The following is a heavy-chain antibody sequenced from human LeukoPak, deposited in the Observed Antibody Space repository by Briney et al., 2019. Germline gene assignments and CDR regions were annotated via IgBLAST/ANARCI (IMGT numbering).Heavy chain of an antibody. CDR2: ITGNGGKT. CDR3: VRDDTYYYASGSPPA. V-gene: IGHV3-64D*09. CDR1: GFTFSSYG. J-gene: IGHJ5*02. D-gene: IGHD3-10*01. Sequence: GGSLRLSCSASGFTFSSYGMHWVRQAPGKGLESVSTITGNGGKTYYADSLEGRFTISRDNSENTLFLQMTSLRTEDTAVYYCVRDDTYYYASGSPPAWGQGTLVIVSS.